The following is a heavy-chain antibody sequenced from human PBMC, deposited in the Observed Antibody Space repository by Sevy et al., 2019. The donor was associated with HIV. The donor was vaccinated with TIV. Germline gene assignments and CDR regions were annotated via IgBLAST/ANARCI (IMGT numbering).Heavy chain of an antibody. CDR1: GGTFSSYS. Sequence: ASVKVSCKASGGTFSSYSISWVRQAPGQGLEWIGGITRIFKTPNYAQNFQGRVTITADESTSVAYMELSSLTSDDTAVYYCALGGGYQLIANYYFALDVWGQGTTVTVSS. J-gene: IGHJ6*02. D-gene: IGHD2-2*01. CDR2: ITRIFKTP. CDR3: ALGGGYQLIANYYFALDV. V-gene: IGHV1-69*13.